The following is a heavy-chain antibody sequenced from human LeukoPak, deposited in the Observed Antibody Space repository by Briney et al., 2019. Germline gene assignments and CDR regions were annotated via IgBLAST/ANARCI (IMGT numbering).Heavy chain of an antibody. Sequence: GASVNVSCKASGGTFSSYAISWVRQAPGQGLEWMGRIIPILGIANYAQKFQGRVTITADKSTSTAYMELSSLRSEDTAVYYCARGSGSSSWRFFDYWGQGTLVTVSS. CDR3: ARGSGSSSWRFFDY. J-gene: IGHJ4*02. D-gene: IGHD6-13*01. V-gene: IGHV1-69*04. CDR2: IIPILGIA. CDR1: GGTFSSYA.